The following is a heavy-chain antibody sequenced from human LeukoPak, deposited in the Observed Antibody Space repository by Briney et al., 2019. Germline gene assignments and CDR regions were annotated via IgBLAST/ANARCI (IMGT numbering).Heavy chain of an antibody. J-gene: IGHJ5*02. D-gene: IGHD6-19*01. CDR3: ARDVSRSEDSSGWYDWFDP. V-gene: IGHV6-1*01. Sequence: SQTLSLTCAISGDSVSSNSAAWNWIRQSPSRGLEWLGRTYYRSKWYNDYAVSVKSRITINPDTSKNQFSLQLNSVTPEDTAVYYRARDVSRSEDSSGWYDWFDPWGQGTLVTVSS. CDR2: TYYRSKWYN. CDR1: GDSVSSNSAA.